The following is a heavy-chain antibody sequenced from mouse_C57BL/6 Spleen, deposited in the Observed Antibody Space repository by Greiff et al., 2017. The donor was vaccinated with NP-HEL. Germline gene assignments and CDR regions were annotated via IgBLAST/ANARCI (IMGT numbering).Heavy chain of an antibody. CDR2: ISSGSSTI. J-gene: IGHJ4*01. CDR1: GFIFSDYG. V-gene: IGHV5-17*01. CDR3: ARLYYGNYQYYAMDY. Sequence: EVKLMESGGGLVKPGGSLKLSCAASGFIFSDYGMHWVRQAPEKGLEWVAYISSGSSTIYYADTVKGRFTISRDNAKNTLFLQMTSLRSEDTAMYYCARLYYGNYQYYAMDYWGQGTSVTVSS. D-gene: IGHD2-1*01.